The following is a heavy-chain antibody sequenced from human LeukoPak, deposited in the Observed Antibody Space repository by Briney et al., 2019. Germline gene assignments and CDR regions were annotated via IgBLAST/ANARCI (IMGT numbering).Heavy chain of an antibody. CDR1: GGSISSGSYY. V-gene: IGHV4-61*02. CDR3: AKYNRFDP. J-gene: IGHJ5*02. Sequence: SETLSLTCTVSGGSISSGSYYWSWIRQPAGKGLEWIGRIYTSGSTNYNPSLKSRVTISVDTSKNQFSLKLSSVTAADTAVYYCAKYNRFDPWGQGTLVTVSS. CDR2: IYTSGST. D-gene: IGHD2/OR15-2a*01.